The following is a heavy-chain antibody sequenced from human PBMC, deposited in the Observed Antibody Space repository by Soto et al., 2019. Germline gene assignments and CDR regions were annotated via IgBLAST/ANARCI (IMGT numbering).Heavy chain of an antibody. J-gene: IGHJ4*02. CDR3: ANDGGSSSYRDRFDY. CDR2: ISYDGSNK. Sequence: QVQLVESGGGVVQPGRSLRLSCAASGFTSSSYGMHWVRQAPGKGLEWVAVISYDGSNKHYADSVKGRFTIYRDNSKNTLYLQVNSLRAEDTAVYYCANDGGSSSYRDRFDYWGQGTLVTVSS. D-gene: IGHD6-13*01. CDR1: GFTSSSYG. V-gene: IGHV3-30*18.